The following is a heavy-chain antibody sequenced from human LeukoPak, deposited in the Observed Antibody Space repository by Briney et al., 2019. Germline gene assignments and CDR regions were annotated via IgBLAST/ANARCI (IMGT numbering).Heavy chain of an antibody. Sequence: GDSLRLSCAASGFSFSSYTMNWVRQAPGKGLEWVSAISGSGGTTNYAHSVKGRFTISRDNSKDTLYLQMDSLRAEDTAVYYCAKVGSSMSFYYYYGMDVWGQGTTVTVSS. CDR3: AKVGSSMSFYYYYGMDV. CDR2: ISGSGGTT. CDR1: GFSFSSYT. J-gene: IGHJ6*02. V-gene: IGHV3-23*01. D-gene: IGHD6-13*01.